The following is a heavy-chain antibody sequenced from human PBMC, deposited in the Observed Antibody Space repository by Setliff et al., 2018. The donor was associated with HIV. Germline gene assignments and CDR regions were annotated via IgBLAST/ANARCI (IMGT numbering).Heavy chain of an antibody. CDR1: GYSFTTYG. J-gene: IGHJ6*04. CDR3: ASEGLWFGDRGFYMDV. CDR2: IGTQNGNT. V-gene: IGHV1-18*01. D-gene: IGHD3-10*01. Sequence: ASVKVSCKASGYSFTTYGVYWVRQAPGQGLEWMGWIGTQNGNTNYAQKFQGRVTMTTDTSTNTAYMELSSLTSDDTAVYYCASEGLWFGDRGFYMDVWGKGTAVTVSS.